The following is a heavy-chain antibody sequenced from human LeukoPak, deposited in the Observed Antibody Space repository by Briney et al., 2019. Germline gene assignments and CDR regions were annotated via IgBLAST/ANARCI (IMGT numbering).Heavy chain of an antibody. V-gene: IGHV3-21*01. Sequence: PGGSLRLSCEASGFTFSSYSMNWVRQAPGKGLEWVSSISSSSSYIYYADSVKGRFTISRDNAKNSLYLQMNSLRAEDTAVYYCARFLPDIVVVPAATTAFYYYYGMDVWGQGTTVTVSS. CDR3: ARFLPDIVVVPAATTAFYYYYGMDV. CDR2: ISSSSSYI. J-gene: IGHJ6*02. D-gene: IGHD2-2*01. CDR1: GFTFSSYS.